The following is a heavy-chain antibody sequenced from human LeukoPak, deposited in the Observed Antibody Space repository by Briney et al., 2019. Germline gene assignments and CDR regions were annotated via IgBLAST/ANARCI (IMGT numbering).Heavy chain of an antibody. V-gene: IGHV4-4*07. CDR2: IYKSGST. J-gene: IGHJ5*02. CDR3: SRLSEEGYCSGGSCYGGYYWLDP. D-gene: IGHD2-15*01. CDR1: GGSISSYY. Sequence: PSETLSLTCTVYGGSISSYYWSWIRQPAGKGLEWIGRIYKSGSTNYNPSLKSRVTMSVDTSKNQFSLKLSSVTAADKAVYYCSRLSEEGYCSGGSCYGGYYWLDPWGQGTLVTVSS.